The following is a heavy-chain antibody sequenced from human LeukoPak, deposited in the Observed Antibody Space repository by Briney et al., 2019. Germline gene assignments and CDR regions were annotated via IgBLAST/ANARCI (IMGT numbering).Heavy chain of an antibody. CDR2: IIPIFGTA. D-gene: IGHD6-13*01. CDR3: ARSRYRIAAAGTYYYYYYGMDV. V-gene: IGHV1-69*13. CDR1: GGTFSSYA. J-gene: IGHJ6*02. Sequence: ASVKVSCKASGGTFSSYAISWVRQAPGQGLEWMGGIIPIFGTANYAQKFQCRVTITADESTSTAYMELSSLRSEDTAVYYCARSRYRIAAAGTYYYYYYGMDVWGQGTTVTVSS.